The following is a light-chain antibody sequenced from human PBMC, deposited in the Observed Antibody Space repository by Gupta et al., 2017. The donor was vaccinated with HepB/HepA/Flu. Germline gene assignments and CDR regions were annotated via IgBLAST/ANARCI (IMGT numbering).Light chain of an antibody. J-gene: IGLJ3*02. Sequence: NFMLTQPHTVSESPGTTVTISCTGSSGSIASNYVQWYQQRPGSAPTTVIYEDNQRPSGVPDRFSGSIDSSSNSASLTISGLKTEDEADYYCQSYDSSNHEVFGGGTKLTVL. CDR1: SGSIASNY. V-gene: IGLV6-57*02. CDR2: EDN. CDR3: QSYDSSNHEV.